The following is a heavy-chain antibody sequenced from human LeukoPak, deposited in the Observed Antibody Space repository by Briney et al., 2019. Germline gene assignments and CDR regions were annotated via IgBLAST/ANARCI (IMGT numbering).Heavy chain of an antibody. V-gene: IGHV1-24*01. CDR2: FDAEDGET. D-gene: IGHD2-15*01. CDR3: ATETKPQGYCSGGSCYDY. Sequence: ASVKVSCKVSGYTLTELSMHWVRQAPGKGLVWMGGFDAEDGETIFAQKFQGRVTMTEDTSTDTAYMELSSLRSEDTAVYYCATETKPQGYCSGGSCYDYWGQGTLVTVSS. CDR1: GYTLTELS. J-gene: IGHJ4*02.